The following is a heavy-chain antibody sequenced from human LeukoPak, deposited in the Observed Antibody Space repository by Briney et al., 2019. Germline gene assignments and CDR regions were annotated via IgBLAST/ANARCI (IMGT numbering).Heavy chain of an antibody. CDR2: IYSGGST. CDR1: GFTVSSNY. V-gene: IGHV3-66*01. J-gene: IGHJ6*04. Sequence: SGGSLRLSCAASGFTVSSNYMSWVRQAPGKGLEWVSVIYSGGSTYYADSVRGRFTISRDNSKNTLYLQMNSLRAEDTAVYYCARDGAGSAGMDVWGKGTTVTISS. CDR3: ARDGAGSAGMDV. D-gene: IGHD2-15*01.